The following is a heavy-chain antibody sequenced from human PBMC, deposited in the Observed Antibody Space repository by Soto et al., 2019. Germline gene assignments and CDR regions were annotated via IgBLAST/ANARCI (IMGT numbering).Heavy chain of an antibody. CDR1: GFTFSSYA. CDR3: QSYCSGGSCYRTNAFDL. V-gene: IGHV3-23*01. CDR2: ISSSCGNT. J-gene: IGHJ3*01. D-gene: IGHD2-15*01. Sequence: PGGSLSLSCAASGFTFSSYAMSWFRQAPGKGLGRVSVISSSCGNTYYADSVQGRCAISRDNSNNTLYLQMTSLSAEDTAVYYCQSYCSGGSCYRTNAFDLWGQGTMVTVSS.